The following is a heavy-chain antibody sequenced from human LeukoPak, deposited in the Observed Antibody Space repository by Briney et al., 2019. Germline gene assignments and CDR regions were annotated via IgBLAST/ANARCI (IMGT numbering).Heavy chain of an antibody. Sequence: SETLSLTCTVSGASFSSGDQYWNWIRQSPGKGLEWIGSIHPSGMLYNNPSLESRVTISIDTSKNQFSLNLNSVTAADTAVYFCSRGLGSRKLGYWGQGTLVTVSS. D-gene: IGHD2-2*01. CDR2: IHPSGML. J-gene: IGHJ4*02. CDR3: SRGLGSRKLGY. CDR1: GASFSSGDQY. V-gene: IGHV4-31*03.